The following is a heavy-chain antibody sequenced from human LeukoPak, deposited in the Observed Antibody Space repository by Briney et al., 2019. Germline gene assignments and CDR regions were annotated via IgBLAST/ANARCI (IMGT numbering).Heavy chain of an antibody. D-gene: IGHD1-26*01. Sequence: SETLSLTCTVSGDSISSSRFCWAWIRQPPGKGLEWIGSILYTGRTFYNPSLKSRVTISVDTSKNQFSLRLDSVTASDTAVYYCARRDVGATIDYWGQGTLVTVSS. CDR2: ILYTGRT. J-gene: IGHJ4*02. CDR3: ARRDVGATIDY. CDR1: GDSISSSRFC. V-gene: IGHV4-39*01.